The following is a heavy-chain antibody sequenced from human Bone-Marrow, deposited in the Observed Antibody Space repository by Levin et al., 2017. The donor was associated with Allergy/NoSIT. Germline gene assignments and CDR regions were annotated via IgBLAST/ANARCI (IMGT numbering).Heavy chain of an antibody. CDR1: GGSISSSSYY. CDR2: IYYSGST. D-gene: IGHD2-2*02. J-gene: IGHJ4*02. Sequence: ESLKISCTVSGGSISSSSYYWGWIRQPPGKGLEWIGSIYYSGSTYYNLSLKTRVTTSVDTSKNQLSLKLSSVTAADTAVYYCARHVRGYCSSTSCHTDYWGQGTLVTVSS. V-gene: IGHV4-39*01. CDR3: ARHVRGYCSSTSCHTDY.